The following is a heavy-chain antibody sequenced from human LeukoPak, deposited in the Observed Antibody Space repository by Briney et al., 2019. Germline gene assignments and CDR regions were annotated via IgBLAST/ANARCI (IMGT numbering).Heavy chain of an antibody. Sequence: GGSLRLSCAASGFTFSSYTMTWVRQAPGKGLEWVSVISGNGGTTYYAESVKGRFTISRDNSKSTLYLQMNSLRAEDTAVYYCAKERYISGWSDSFDSWGQGTLVAVSS. CDR1: GFTFSSYT. V-gene: IGHV3-23*01. D-gene: IGHD6-19*01. J-gene: IGHJ4*02. CDR3: AKERYISGWSDSFDS. CDR2: ISGNGGTT.